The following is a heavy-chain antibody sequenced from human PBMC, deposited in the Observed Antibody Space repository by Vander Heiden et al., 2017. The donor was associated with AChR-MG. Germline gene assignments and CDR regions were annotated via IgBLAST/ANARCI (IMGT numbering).Heavy chain of an antibody. V-gene: IGHV3-23*01. CDR2: IGGSGGST. CDR1: GSTFRGYA. Sequence: EVQLLESGGGLVQPGGSLRLSCAASGSTFRGYAMSWVRRAQGKGLEWVSAIGGSGGSTYYADSVKGRFTISRDNSKNTLYLQMNSLRAEDTAVYYCAKRAAAAPPGNYFDYWGQGTLVTVSS. D-gene: IGHD6-13*01. CDR3: AKRAAAAPPGNYFDY. J-gene: IGHJ4*02.